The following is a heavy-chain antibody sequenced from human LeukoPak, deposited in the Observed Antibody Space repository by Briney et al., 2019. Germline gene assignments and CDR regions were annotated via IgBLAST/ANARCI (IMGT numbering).Heavy chain of an antibody. J-gene: IGHJ5*02. CDR1: GFTFSSYS. CDR2: ISSSGSYI. D-gene: IGHD2-21*02. V-gene: IGHV3-21*01. CDR3: ARDRDPLNWFDP. Sequence: GGSLRLSCAASGFTFSSYSMNWVRQAPGKGLEWVSSISSSGSYIYYADSVKGRFTISRDNAKNSLYLQMNSLRAEDTAVYYCARDRDPLNWFDPWGQGTLVTVSS.